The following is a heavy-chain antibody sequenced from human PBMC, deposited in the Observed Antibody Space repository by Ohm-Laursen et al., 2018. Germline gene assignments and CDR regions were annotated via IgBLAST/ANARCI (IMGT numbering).Heavy chain of an antibody. CDR2: INHSGST. Sequence: SDTLSLTCAVYGGSFSGYYWSWIRQPPGKGLEWIGEINHSGSTNYNPSLKSRVTISVDTSKNHFSLKLSSVTAADTAVYYCARDLEGSGGPWGQGTLVTVSS. CDR3: ARDLEGSGGP. D-gene: IGHD3-3*01. J-gene: IGHJ5*02. CDR1: GGSFSGYY. V-gene: IGHV4-34*01.